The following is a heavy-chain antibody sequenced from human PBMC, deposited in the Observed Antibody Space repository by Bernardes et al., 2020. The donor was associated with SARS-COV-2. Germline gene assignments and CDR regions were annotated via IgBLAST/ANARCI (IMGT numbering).Heavy chain of an antibody. CDR3: ASDPWDSSSWYGGIGMDV. CDR2: SYYSGST. CDR1: GGSISSSSYY. D-gene: IGHD6-13*01. J-gene: IGHJ6*02. Sequence: SETLSLTCTVSGGSISSSSYYWGWIRQPPGKGLEWIGSSYYSGSTYYNPSLKSRVTISVDTYKNQFSLKLSSVTAADTAVYYCASDPWDSSSWYGGIGMDVWGHGTTVTVSS. V-gene: IGHV4-39*01.